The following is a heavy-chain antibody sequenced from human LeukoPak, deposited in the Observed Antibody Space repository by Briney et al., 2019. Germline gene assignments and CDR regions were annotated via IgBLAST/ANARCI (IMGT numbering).Heavy chain of an antibody. J-gene: IGHJ4*02. CDR2: INEDGTDS. Sequence: GGSLRLSCTASGFTFSGHWIHWVRQAPGMGLVWVSRINEDGTDSMYAESVKGRFTISRDNAKNTVYLQMNSLRAEDTAVYYCVRDETLWTLDWWGQGTLVSVSS. V-gene: IGHV3-74*03. CDR3: VRDETLWTLDW. D-gene: IGHD1-1*01. CDR1: GFTFSGHW.